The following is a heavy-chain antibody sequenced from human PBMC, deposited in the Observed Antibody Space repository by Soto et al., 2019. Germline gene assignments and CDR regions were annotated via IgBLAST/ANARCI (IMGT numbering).Heavy chain of an antibody. J-gene: IGHJ4*02. Sequence: SETLSLTCAVSSGSISSSNWWSWVRQPPGKGLEWIGEIYHSGSTNYNPSLKSRVTISVDKSKNQFSLKLSSVTAADTAVYYCARGGSDFWSGYREPNFDYWGQGTLVTVSS. D-gene: IGHD3-3*01. CDR3: ARGGSDFWSGYREPNFDY. CDR1: SGSISSSNW. CDR2: IYHSGST. V-gene: IGHV4-4*02.